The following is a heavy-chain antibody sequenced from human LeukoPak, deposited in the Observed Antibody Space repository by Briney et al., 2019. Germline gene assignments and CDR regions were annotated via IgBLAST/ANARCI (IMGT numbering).Heavy chain of an antibody. CDR1: GFTFSSYS. J-gene: IGHJ5*02. CDR2: ISSSSSYI. V-gene: IGHV3-21*01. CDR3: ASLGVVPSTGFNWFDP. Sequence: GGSLRLSCAASGFTFSSYSMNWVRQAPGKGLEWVSSISSSSSYIYYADSVKGRFTISRDNAKNSLYLQMNSLRAEDTAVYYCASLGVVPSTGFNWFDPWGQGTLVTASS. D-gene: IGHD1-1*01.